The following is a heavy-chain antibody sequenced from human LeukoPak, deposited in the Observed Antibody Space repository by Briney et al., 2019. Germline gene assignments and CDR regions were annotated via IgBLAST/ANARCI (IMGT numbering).Heavy chain of an antibody. Sequence: ASVKVSCKASGYTFTSYDINWVRQATGQGLEWMGWMNPNSGNTGYAQKFQGRVTMTRNTSISTAYMELSSLRSEDTAVYYCARGAQGSSSWYPRAFDIRGQGTMVTVSS. CDR3: ARGAQGSSSWYPRAFDI. CDR2: MNPNSGNT. V-gene: IGHV1-8*01. D-gene: IGHD6-13*01. J-gene: IGHJ3*02. CDR1: GYTFTSYD.